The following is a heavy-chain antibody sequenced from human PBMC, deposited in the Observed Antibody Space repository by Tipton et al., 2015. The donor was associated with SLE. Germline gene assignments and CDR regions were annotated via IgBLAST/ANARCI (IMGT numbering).Heavy chain of an antibody. Sequence: SLRLSCEASGFMFSNYWMNWVRQAPGRGLEWISNIWSSGITTKYAGSVKGRFTISRDNAQNSLFLHMHDLRVDDTAVYYCAKGYYDHRSYVFDSWGQETRVSVSS. CDR3: AKGYYDHRSYVFDS. J-gene: IGHJ4*02. V-gene: IGHV3-48*03. CDR2: IWSSGITT. CDR1: GFMFSNYW. D-gene: IGHD3-16*01.